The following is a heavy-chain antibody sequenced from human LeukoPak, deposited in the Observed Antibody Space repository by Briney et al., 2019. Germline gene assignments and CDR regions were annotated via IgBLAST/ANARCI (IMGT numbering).Heavy chain of an antibody. CDR2: IYSGGST. Sequence: PGGSLRLSCAASGFTVSSNYMSWVRQAPGKGLEWVSVIYSGGSTYYADSVKGRFTISRDNSKNTLYLQMNSLRAEDTAVYYCAKVGVEWLRFDYFDYWGQGTLVTVSS. V-gene: IGHV3-66*01. D-gene: IGHD5-12*01. CDR1: GFTVSSNY. J-gene: IGHJ4*02. CDR3: AKVGVEWLRFDYFDY.